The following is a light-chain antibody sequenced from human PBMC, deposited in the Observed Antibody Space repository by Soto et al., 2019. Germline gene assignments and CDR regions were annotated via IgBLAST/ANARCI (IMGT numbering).Light chain of an antibody. CDR2: WAS. CDR3: QQYVSTPRT. Sequence: DIVMTQSPDSLAVSLGERATINCKSSQSVLYSSNNTHHLAWYQQKPGQPPKLLIYWASTRESGVPDRFSGSGSGTDFTLTISSLQAEDVAVYYCQQYVSTPRTFGRGTKVDIK. V-gene: IGKV4-1*01. J-gene: IGKJ1*01. CDR1: QSVLYSSNNTHH.